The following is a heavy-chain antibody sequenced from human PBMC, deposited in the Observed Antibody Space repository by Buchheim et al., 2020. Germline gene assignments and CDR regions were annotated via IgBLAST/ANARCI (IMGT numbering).Heavy chain of an antibody. CDR2: IHLGDSDT. CDR3: ANYDSSGYVAF. Sequence: ELQLVQSGAEVKKPGESLKISCKASGYSFSTFWIAWVRQMPGQGLEWMGVIHLGDSDTRYSPSFEGQVTISADKSVSTAYPQWRSLKASDSAMYYCANYDSSGYVAFWGLGTL. V-gene: IGHV5-51*01. J-gene: IGHJ4*02. CDR1: GYSFSTFW. D-gene: IGHD3-22*01.